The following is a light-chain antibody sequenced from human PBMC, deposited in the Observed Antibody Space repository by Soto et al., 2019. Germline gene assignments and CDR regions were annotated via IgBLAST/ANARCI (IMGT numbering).Light chain of an antibody. CDR2: GAS. CDR3: QQYNNWPPYT. CDR1: QSVSSN. V-gene: IGKV3-15*01. Sequence: EILMTQSPATLSVSPGERATLSCRASQSVSSNLAWYQQKPGQAPRLLTYGASPRATGIPARFSGSGSGTEFTLTISSLQSEDFAVYYCQQYNNWPPYTFGQGTKLEIK. J-gene: IGKJ2*01.